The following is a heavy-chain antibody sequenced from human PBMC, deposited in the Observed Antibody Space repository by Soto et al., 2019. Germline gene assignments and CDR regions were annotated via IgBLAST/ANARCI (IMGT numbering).Heavy chain of an antibody. J-gene: IGHJ6*02. CDR2: ISAVGDMT. D-gene: IGHD3-10*01. Sequence: DVQLLESGGNLVQPGGSLTLSCSASGFTLSSYAMSWVRQAPGKWLEWVSSISAVGDMTYNSDAVKGRFTISRDNSNNAVFLQMHNLRIEDTALYYCARGDRGGSGSPASYYYSGWDVWGQGATVTVS. CDR3: ARGDRGGSGSPASYYYSGWDV. V-gene: IGHV3-23*01. CDR1: GFTLSSYA.